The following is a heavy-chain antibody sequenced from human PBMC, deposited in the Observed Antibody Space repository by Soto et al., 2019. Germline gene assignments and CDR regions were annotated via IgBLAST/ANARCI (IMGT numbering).Heavy chain of an antibody. CDR1: GFTFSSYA. Sequence: QVQLVESGGGVVQPGRSLRLSCAASGFTFSSYAMHWVRQAPGKGLEWVAVISYDGSNKYYADSVKGRFTISRDNSKNTLYLQMNSLRAEDTAVYYCARDGTIVGATEYFQHWGQGTLVTVSS. J-gene: IGHJ1*01. CDR2: ISYDGSNK. V-gene: IGHV3-30-3*01. D-gene: IGHD1-26*01. CDR3: ARDGTIVGATEYFQH.